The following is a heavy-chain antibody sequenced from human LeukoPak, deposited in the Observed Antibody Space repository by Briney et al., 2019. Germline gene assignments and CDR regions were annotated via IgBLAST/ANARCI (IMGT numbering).Heavy chain of an antibody. CDR1: GYSFTSYW. D-gene: IGHD3-10*01. Sequence: NPGESLQISCKGSGYSFTSYWIGWVRQMPGKGLEWMGIIYPGDSDTRYCPSFQGQVTISADKSISTAYLQWSSLKASDTAMYYCARHWAFTMVRGVAAYGMDVWGQGTTVTVSS. J-gene: IGHJ6*02. V-gene: IGHV5-51*01. CDR2: IYPGDSDT. CDR3: ARHWAFTMVRGVAAYGMDV.